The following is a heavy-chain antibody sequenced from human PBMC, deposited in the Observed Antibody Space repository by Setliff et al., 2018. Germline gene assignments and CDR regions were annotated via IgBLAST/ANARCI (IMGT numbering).Heavy chain of an antibody. J-gene: IGHJ6*02. Sequence: AAVTVSCKASGYTFTTDVISWVRQAPGQGLEWMXXXXXXXXXTXXAQKLQGRVTMTTDTSTSTAYMELRSLRSDDTAVYYCARSEGSSWLSSYYYYYGMDVWGQGTTVTVSS. CDR3: ARSEGSSWLSSYYYYYGMDV. CDR2: XXXXXXXT. V-gene: IGHV1-18*01. CDR1: GYTFTTDV. D-gene: IGHD6-13*01.